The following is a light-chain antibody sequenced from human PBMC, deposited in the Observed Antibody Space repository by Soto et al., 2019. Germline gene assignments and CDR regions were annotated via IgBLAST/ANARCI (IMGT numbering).Light chain of an antibody. CDR1: QSVGSNS. Sequence: EIVVTQSPGTLSLSPGERATLSCRASQSVGSNSLAWYQQRPGQAPRFLIYDASSRATGIPDRFSCSGSGTDFTLTISRLEPEDFAVYYCQQYGSTPLTVGGGTKVEIK. CDR2: DAS. J-gene: IGKJ4*01. CDR3: QQYGSTPLT. V-gene: IGKV3-20*01.